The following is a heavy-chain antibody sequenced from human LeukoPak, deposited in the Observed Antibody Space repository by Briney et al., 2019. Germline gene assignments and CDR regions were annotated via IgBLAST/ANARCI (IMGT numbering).Heavy chain of an antibody. D-gene: IGHD5-12*01. V-gene: IGHV3-33*01. CDR2: IWYDGSNK. Sequence: GGSLRLSCAASGFTFSSYGMHWVRQAPGKGLEWVAVIWYDGSNKYYADSVKGRFTISRDNSKNTLYLQMNSLRAEDTAVYYCARGGDGYNWGDLDEAYYYGMDVWGQGTTVTVSS. J-gene: IGHJ6*02. CDR1: GFTFSSYG. CDR3: ARGGDGYNWGDLDEAYYYGMDV.